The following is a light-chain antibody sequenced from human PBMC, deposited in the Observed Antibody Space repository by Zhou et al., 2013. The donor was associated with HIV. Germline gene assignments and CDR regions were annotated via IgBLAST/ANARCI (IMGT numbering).Light chain of an antibody. CDR2: GAS. CDR3: QRYGGSPQWT. Sequence: EIVLTQSPATLSLTPGETATLSCRASQSVNSYLAWYQQKPGQPPRLLIYGASTRATGIPDRFSGSGSGTDFTLTISRLEPEDFAVYYCQRYGGSPQWTFGQGTKVEIK. J-gene: IGKJ1*01. CDR1: QSVNSY. V-gene: IGKV3-20*01.